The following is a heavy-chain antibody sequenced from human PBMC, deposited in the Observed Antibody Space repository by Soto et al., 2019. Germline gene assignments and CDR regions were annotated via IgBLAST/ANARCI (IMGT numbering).Heavy chain of an antibody. CDR1: GYSFTIYW. CDR2: IDPSDSYT. CDR3: AXLGYCSSTSCYGGLYYGMDV. J-gene: IGHJ6*02. D-gene: IGHD2-2*01. V-gene: IGHV5-10-1*01. Sequence: GESLKISCKGSGYSFTIYWISWVRQMPGKGLEWMGRIDPSDSYTNYSPSFQGHVTISADKSISTAYLQWSSLKASDTAMYYCAXLGYCSSTSCYGGLYYGMDVWGQGTTVTVS.